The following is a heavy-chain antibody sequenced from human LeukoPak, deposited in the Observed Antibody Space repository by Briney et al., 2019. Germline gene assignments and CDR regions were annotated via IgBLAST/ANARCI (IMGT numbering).Heavy chain of an antibody. J-gene: IGHJ4*02. Sequence: GGSLRLSCAASGFTFSTQVMNWGRQAPGKGLEWVSTISGSGGSTYYADSVKGRFTISRDNSKNTLYLQMNSLRAEDTAVYYCAKNQLGYSYGSSYFDYWGQGTLVTVSS. V-gene: IGHV3-23*01. CDR3: AKNQLGYSYGSSYFDY. CDR2: ISGSGGST. CDR1: GFTFSTQV. D-gene: IGHD5-18*01.